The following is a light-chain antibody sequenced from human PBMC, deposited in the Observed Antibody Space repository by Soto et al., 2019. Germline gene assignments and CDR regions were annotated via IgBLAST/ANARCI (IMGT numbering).Light chain of an antibody. CDR1: QTISSW. Sequence: DIPMTQSPSTLSGSVGDRVTITCRASQTISSWLAWYQQKPGKAPKLLIYKASTLKSGVPSRFSGSGSGTEVILTISSLQPDDFATYYCQHYNSYSGAFGQGTKVELK. V-gene: IGKV1-5*03. J-gene: IGKJ1*01. CDR2: KAS. CDR3: QHYNSYSGA.